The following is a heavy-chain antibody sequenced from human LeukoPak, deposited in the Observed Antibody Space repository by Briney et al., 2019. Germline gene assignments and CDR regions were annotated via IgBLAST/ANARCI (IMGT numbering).Heavy chain of an antibody. Sequence: GGSLRLSCEASGFTFSSNAMSWVRQAPGKGLDGVSAINISGSTYYSDSLKGRFTISRDLSPNTLYLQMNSLRSEDTAVYYCAKRGSREYDYWGQGALVTVSS. CDR3: AKRGSREYDY. J-gene: IGHJ4*02. CDR1: GFTFSSNA. V-gene: IGHV3-23*01. D-gene: IGHD2/OR15-2a*01. CDR2: INISGST.